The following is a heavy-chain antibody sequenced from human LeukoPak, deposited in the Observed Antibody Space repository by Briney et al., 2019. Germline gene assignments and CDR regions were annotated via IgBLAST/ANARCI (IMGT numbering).Heavy chain of an antibody. Sequence: GGSLRLSCAASGFTFSSYAVSWVRQAPGKGLEWVSAISGSGGSTYYADSVKGRFTISRDNSKNTLYLQMNSLRAEDTAVYYCAKDLGHYDFWSGYYGPFYYFDYWGQGTLVTVSS. D-gene: IGHD3-3*01. CDR1: GFTFSSYA. J-gene: IGHJ4*02. V-gene: IGHV3-23*01. CDR3: AKDLGHYDFWSGYYGPFYYFDY. CDR2: ISGSGGST.